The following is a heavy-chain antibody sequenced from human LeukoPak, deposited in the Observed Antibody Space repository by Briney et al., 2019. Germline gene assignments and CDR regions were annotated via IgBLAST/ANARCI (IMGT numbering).Heavy chain of an antibody. CDR1: GFTLSSYA. CDR3: VKPGATMVRGVLDY. Sequence: GGSLRLSRSASGFTLSSYATHWVRRAPGKGLEYGSAISSNGGSTYYADSVKGRFTISRDNSKNRLYLQMSRPRAEDTAVYYGVKPGATMVRGVLDYWGQGTLVTASS. CDR2: ISSNGGST. D-gene: IGHD3-10*01. J-gene: IGHJ4*02. V-gene: IGHV3-64D*06.